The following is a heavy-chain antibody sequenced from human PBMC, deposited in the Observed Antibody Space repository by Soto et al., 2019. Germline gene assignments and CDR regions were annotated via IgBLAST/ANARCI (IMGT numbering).Heavy chain of an antibody. V-gene: IGHV2-5*02. Sequence: QITLNESGPTVVRPTETLTLTCRFSGFSLTTSGVGVGWIRQSPVKAPEGLALIYWDDDKRYSASLKSRLTITTDTSMNQVVLTVSDVDPTDTATYYCAHRVLRTVFGLVTTTAIYFDFWGQGTPVAVSS. CDR2: IYWDDDK. CDR1: GFSLTTSGVG. CDR3: AHRVLRTVFGLVTTTAIYFDF. J-gene: IGHJ4*02. D-gene: IGHD3-3*01.